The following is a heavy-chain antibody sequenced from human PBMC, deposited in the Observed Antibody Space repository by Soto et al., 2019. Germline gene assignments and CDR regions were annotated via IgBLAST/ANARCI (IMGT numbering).Heavy chain of an antibody. Sequence: QVQLVQSGAEVKKPGSSVKVSCKASGGTFSSYAISWVRQAPGQGLEWRGGIIPIFGTATYAQKFQGRVTITADESTGKAYRELSSLRSEDTAVDYCATRGRGYSSGWSGHFFDYWGQGTMVTVSS. V-gene: IGHV1-69*01. CDR2: IIPIFGTA. D-gene: IGHD6-19*01. J-gene: IGHJ4*02. CDR3: ATRGRGYSSGWSGHFFDY. CDR1: GGTFSSYA.